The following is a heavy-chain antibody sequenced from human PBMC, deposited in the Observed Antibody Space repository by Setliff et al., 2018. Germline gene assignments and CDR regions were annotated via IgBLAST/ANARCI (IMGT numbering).Heavy chain of an antibody. CDR3: ARVWFGNMDV. V-gene: IGHV3-7*03. Sequence: GGSLRLSCAASEFTFSNYWMSWVRQAPGKGLEWVANINQDGSEKYYVDSVKGRFTISRDNARNSLYQQMNSLRAEDTAVYYCARVWFGNMDVWGKGTTVTVSS. CDR1: EFTFSNYW. D-gene: IGHD3-10*01. J-gene: IGHJ6*03. CDR2: INQDGSEK.